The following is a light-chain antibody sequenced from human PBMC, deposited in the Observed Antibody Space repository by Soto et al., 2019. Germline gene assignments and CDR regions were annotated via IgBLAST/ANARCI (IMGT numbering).Light chain of an antibody. J-gene: IGKJ1*01. CDR2: GAS. Sequence: EIVLTQSPATLSVSLGDSATLSCRAGQSVSLSLAWYQMRPGQPPRLLIYGASTRATDIPARFRGTGSGTEFTLTISSLQPDDFATYYCQQYNSYSSWTFGQGTKVDIK. V-gene: IGKV3-15*01. CDR1: QSVSLS. CDR3: QQYNSYSSWT.